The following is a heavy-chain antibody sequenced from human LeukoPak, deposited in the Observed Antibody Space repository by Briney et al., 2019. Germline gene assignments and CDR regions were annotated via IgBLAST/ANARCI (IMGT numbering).Heavy chain of an antibody. J-gene: IGHJ5*02. CDR2: ISYDGSNK. D-gene: IGHD2-2*01. Sequence: GGSPRLSCAASGFTFSSYAMHWVRQAPGKGLEWVAVISYDGSNKYYADSVKGRFTISRDNSKNTLYLQMNSLRAEDTAVYYCARARKYQPPTVRFDPWGQGTLVTVSS. CDR1: GFTFSSYA. CDR3: ARARKYQPPTVRFDP. V-gene: IGHV3-30*04.